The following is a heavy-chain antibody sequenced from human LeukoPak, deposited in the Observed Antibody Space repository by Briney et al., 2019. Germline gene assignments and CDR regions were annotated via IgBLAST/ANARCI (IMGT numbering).Heavy chain of an antibody. D-gene: IGHD6-19*01. V-gene: IGHV3-20*04. CDR2: INWNGGST. CDR3: ARVSDISVAAYFDY. Sequence: GGSLRLSCAASGFTFDDYGLSWVRQAPGKGLEWVSTINWNGGSTGYADSVKGRFTISRDNAKNSLDLQMNSLRAEDTALYYCARVSDISVAAYFDYWGQGTLVTVSS. CDR1: GFTFDDYG. J-gene: IGHJ4*02.